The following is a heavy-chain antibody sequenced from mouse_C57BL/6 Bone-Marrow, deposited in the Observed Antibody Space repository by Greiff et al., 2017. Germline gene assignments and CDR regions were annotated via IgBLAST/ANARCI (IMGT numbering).Heavy chain of an antibody. Sequence: EVNVVESGGGLVKPGGSLKLSCAASGFTFSDYGMHWVRQAPEKGLEWVAYISSGSSTIYYADTVKGRFTISRDNAKNTLFLQMTSLRSEDTAMYYCARIYDGYYGAWGQGTSVTVSS. J-gene: IGHJ4*01. CDR1: GFTFSDYG. V-gene: IGHV5-17*01. D-gene: IGHD2-3*01. CDR3: ARIYDGYYGA. CDR2: ISSGSSTI.